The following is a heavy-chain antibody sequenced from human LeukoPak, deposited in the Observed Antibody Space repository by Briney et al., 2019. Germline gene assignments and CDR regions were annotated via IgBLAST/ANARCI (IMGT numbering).Heavy chain of an antibody. CDR3: AKEWVTMIVGGIDY. CDR1: GFTFSSYG. J-gene: IGHJ4*02. CDR2: ISYDGSNK. D-gene: IGHD3-22*01. Sequence: PGGSLRLSCAASGFTFSSYGMHWVRQAPGKGLEWVAVISYDGSNKYYADSVKGRFTISRDNSKNTLYLQMNSLRAEDTAVYYCAKEWVTMIVGGIDYWGQGTLVTVSS. V-gene: IGHV3-30*18.